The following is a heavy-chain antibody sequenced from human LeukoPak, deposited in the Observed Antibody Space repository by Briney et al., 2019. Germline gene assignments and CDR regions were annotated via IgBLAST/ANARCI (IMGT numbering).Heavy chain of an antibody. Sequence: GESLRLSCGGSGFVFSDYWMSWVRQAPGQGLEWVANINPDGSEKYHVDSVTGRFTISRDNAKKSMYLQMTSPRVEDTAVYYCVRGSSSLWGQGTLVTVS. D-gene: IGHD6-13*01. CDR1: GFVFSDYW. CDR2: INPDGSEK. J-gene: IGHJ4*02. V-gene: IGHV3-7*04. CDR3: VRGSSSL.